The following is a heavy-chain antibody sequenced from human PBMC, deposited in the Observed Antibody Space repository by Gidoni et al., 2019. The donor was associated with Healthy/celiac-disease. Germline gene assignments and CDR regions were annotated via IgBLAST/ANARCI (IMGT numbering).Heavy chain of an antibody. CDR1: GYSFTSYW. CDR2: IYPGDSDT. D-gene: IGHD3-10*01. CDR3: ARALLWFGELLDVGWFDP. V-gene: IGHV5-51*01. J-gene: IGHJ5*02. Sequence: EVQLVQSGAEVKKPGESLKISCKGSGYSFTSYWIGWVRQMPGKGLEWMGIIYPGDSDTRYSPSFQGQVTISADKSISTAYLQWSSLKASDTAMYYCARALLWFGELLDVGWFDPWGQGTLVTVSS.